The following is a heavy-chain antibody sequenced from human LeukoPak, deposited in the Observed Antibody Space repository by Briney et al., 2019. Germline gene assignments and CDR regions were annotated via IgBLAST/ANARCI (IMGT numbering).Heavy chain of an antibody. CDR1: GFTFSSYA. CDR3: TTDPRLVRGDNDY. D-gene: IGHD3-10*01. CDR2: IKSKTDGGTT. J-gene: IGHJ4*02. Sequence: GGSLRLSCAASGFTFSSYAMSWVRQAPGKGLEWVGRIKSKTDGGTTDYAAPVKGRFTISRDDSKNTLYLQMNSLKTEDTAVYYCTTDPRLVRGDNDYWGQGTLVTVSS. V-gene: IGHV3-15*01.